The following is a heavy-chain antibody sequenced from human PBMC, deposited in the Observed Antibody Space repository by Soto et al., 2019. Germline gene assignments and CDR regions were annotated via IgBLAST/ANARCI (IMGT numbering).Heavy chain of an antibody. D-gene: IGHD3-10*01. CDR1: GGSISSNNYY. CDR2: IHYSGST. Sequence: SETLSITCSVSGGSISSNNYYWGWIRQPPGQGLEWIGSIHYSGSTYDSPSLKSRVAMSIDTSKNQFSLKLSTVAAEDTAVYYCAKDRVARFDPWGQGTLVTVS. CDR3: AKDRVARFDP. V-gene: IGHV4-39*07. J-gene: IGHJ5*02.